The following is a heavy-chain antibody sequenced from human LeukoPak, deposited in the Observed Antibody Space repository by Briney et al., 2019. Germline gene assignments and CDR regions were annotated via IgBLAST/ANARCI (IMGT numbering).Heavy chain of an antibody. CDR2: IIPIFVTA. D-gene: IGHD3-10*01. CDR3: ARGDPGGFGELIDY. Sequence: VASVKVSCKASGGTFSSYAFNWVRQAPGQGLGWMVGIIPIFVTANYAQKFQGRVTITADESTSTAYMELTSLISEDTAMYYCARGDPGGFGELIDYWGQGTLATVSS. V-gene: IGHV1-69*13. J-gene: IGHJ4*02. CDR1: GGTFSSYA.